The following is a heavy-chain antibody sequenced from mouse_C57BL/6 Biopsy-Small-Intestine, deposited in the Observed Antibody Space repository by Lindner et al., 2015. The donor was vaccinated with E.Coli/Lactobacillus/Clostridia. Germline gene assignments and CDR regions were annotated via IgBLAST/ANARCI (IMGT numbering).Heavy chain of an antibody. CDR3: ARHERSGVLFDY. D-gene: IGHD1-3*01. V-gene: IGHV1-62-2*01. CDR2: FYPGSNSL. CDR1: GYTFTEYT. J-gene: IGHJ2*01. Sequence: VQLQESGIELVRPGASVKLSCKASGYTFTEYTVHWVKQRSGQGLEWIGWFYPGSNSLKYNEKFKDKATLTADKSSSTVYMELRRLTSEDSAVYFCARHERSGVLFDYWGQGTTLTVSS.